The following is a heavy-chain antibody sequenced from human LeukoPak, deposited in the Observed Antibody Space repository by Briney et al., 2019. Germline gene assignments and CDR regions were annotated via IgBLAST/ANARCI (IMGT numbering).Heavy chain of an antibody. J-gene: IGHJ5*02. Sequence: ASVRVSCKASGYTFTGYYMHWVRQAPRQGLEWMGWINPNSGGTNYAQKFQGRVTMTRDTSISTAYMELSRLRSDDTAVYYCARVQNYYDGSGPMSPWGQGTLVTVSS. D-gene: IGHD3-22*01. V-gene: IGHV1-2*02. CDR2: INPNSGGT. CDR3: ARVQNYYDGSGPMSP. CDR1: GYTFTGYY.